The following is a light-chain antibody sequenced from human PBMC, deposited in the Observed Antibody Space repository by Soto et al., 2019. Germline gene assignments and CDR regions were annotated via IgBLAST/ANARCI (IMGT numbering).Light chain of an antibody. V-gene: IGKV2-30*01. Sequence: DVVMTQSPLSLPVTLGQPASISCRSSQSLVFSDGNTYLNWFQQRPGQSPRRLIYKVSNRDSGVPDRFSGSGSGTDFTLTISSLQSEDFAVYYCQQYDNWPWTFGQGTKVEIK. J-gene: IGKJ1*01. CDR2: KVS. CDR1: QSLVFSDGNTY. CDR3: QQYDNWPWT.